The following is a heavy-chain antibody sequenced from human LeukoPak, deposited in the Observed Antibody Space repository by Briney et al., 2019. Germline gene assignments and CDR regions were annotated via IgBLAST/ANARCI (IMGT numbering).Heavy chain of an antibody. Sequence: EWIGEINHSGSTNYNPSLKSRVTISVDTSKNQFSLKLSSATAADTAVYYCARRLAVAIFDYWGQGTLVTVSS. J-gene: IGHJ4*02. CDR3: ARRLAVAIFDY. V-gene: IGHV4-34*01. D-gene: IGHD6-19*01. CDR2: INHSGST.